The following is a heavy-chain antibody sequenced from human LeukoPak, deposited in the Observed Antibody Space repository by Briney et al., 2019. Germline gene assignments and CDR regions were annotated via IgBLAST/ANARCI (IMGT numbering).Heavy chain of an antibody. CDR3: ARANSFDSSGYYFDY. J-gene: IGHJ4*02. Sequence: GRSLRLSCTASGFTFSNYALSWFRQAPGKGLEWVAFIRSKTYRGTTEYAASVKGRFTISRDDSKSIAYLQMNSLKTEDTAVYYCARANSFDSSGYYFDYWGQGTLVTASS. V-gene: IGHV3-49*03. CDR1: GFTFSNYA. D-gene: IGHD3-22*01. CDR2: IRSKTYRGTT.